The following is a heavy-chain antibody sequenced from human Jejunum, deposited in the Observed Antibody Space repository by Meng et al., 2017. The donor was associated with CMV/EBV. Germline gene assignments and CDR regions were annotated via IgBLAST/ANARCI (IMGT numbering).Heavy chain of an antibody. CDR1: CVSITTDH. D-gene: IGHD3-22*01. CDR3: ARGYYDRSGYSNTFDI. CDR2: ISDSGST. Sequence: QMPESGPGLVRPSETLSLPCTVSCVSITTDHWSWLRQPPGKGLEWIGYISDSGSTNYNPSLKSRVIISADTSKNQFSLKLSSVTAADTALYYCARGYYDRSGYSNTFDIWGQGTMVTVSS. V-gene: IGHV4-59*01. J-gene: IGHJ3*02.